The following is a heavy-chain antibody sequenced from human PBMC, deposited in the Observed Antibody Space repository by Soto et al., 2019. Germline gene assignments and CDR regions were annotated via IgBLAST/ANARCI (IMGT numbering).Heavy chain of an antibody. V-gene: IGHV3-23*01. Sequence: GGSLRLSCAASGFTFSSYAMSWVRQAPGKGLEWVSAISGSGGSTYYADSVKGRFTISRDNSKNTLYLQMNSLRAEDTAVYYCAKGPFGVVCYYYYGMDVWGQGTTVTVSS. CDR3: AKGPFGVVCYYYYGMDV. CDR2: ISGSGGST. CDR1: GFTFSSYA. J-gene: IGHJ6*02. D-gene: IGHD3-3*01.